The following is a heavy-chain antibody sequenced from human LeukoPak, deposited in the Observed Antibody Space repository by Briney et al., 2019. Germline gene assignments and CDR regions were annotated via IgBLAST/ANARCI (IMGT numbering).Heavy chain of an antibody. CDR3: ARDWSGATNY. D-gene: IGHD1-26*01. CDR1: GYTFTSYA. J-gene: IGHJ4*02. Sequence: GASVKVSCKASGYTFTSYAMNWVRQAPGQGLEWMGWINPNSGGTNYAQKFQGRVTMTRDTSISTAYMKLSRLRSDDTAVYYCARDWSGATNYWGQGTLVTVSS. CDR2: INPNSGGT. V-gene: IGHV1-2*02.